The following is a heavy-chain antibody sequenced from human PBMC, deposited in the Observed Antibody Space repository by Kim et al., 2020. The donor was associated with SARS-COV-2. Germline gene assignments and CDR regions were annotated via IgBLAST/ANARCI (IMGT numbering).Heavy chain of an antibody. V-gene: IGHV3-53*01. CDR2: IYSGGST. CDR3: ARDGYYGSETYGMDV. J-gene: IGHJ6*02. D-gene: IGHD3-10*01. CDR1: GFTVSSNY. Sequence: GGSLRLSCAASGFTVSSNYMSWVRQAPGKGLEWVSVIYSGGSTYYADSVKGRFTISRDNSKNTLYLQMNSLRAEDTAVYYCARDGYYGSETYGMDVWGQGTTVTVSS.